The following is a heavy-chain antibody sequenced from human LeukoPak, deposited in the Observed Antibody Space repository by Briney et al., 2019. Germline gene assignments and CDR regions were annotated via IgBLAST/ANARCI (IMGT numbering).Heavy chain of an antibody. J-gene: IGHJ5*02. Sequence: SETLSLTCTVSGGSISSGGYYWSWIRQPPGKGLEWIGYIYHSGSTYYNPSLKSRVTISVDRSKNQFSLKLSSVTAADTAVYYCARDLGCPGTSCYMIDPWGQGTLVTVSS. V-gene: IGHV4-30-2*01. CDR2: IYHSGST. CDR3: ARDLGCPGTSCYMIDP. D-gene: IGHD2-2*02. CDR1: GGSISSGGYY.